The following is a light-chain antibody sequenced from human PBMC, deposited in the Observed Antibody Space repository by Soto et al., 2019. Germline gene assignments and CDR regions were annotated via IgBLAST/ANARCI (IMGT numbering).Light chain of an antibody. CDR2: EVR. V-gene: IGLV2-14*01. J-gene: IGLJ2*01. CDR1: SSDVGGYKY. CDR3: SSYTRSSKVV. Sequence: QSALTQPASVYGSPGQSITISCTGTSSDVGGYKYVSWYQQHPGKAPKLLIYEVRHRPSGVSNRFSGSKSGNTASRTISGLQAEDEADYYCSSYTRSSKVVFGGGTKLAVL.